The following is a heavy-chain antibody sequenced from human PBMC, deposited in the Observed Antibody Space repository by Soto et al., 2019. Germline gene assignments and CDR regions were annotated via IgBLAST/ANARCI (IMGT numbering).Heavy chain of an antibody. V-gene: IGHV4-30-2*01. CDR1: GGSISSGGYS. CDR3: ARVVSYDTPYFDY. CDR2: IYHSGST. D-gene: IGHD3-22*01. J-gene: IGHJ4*02. Sequence: PSETLSLTCAVSGGSISSGGYSWSWIRQPPGKGLEWIGYIYHSGSTYYNPSLKSRVTISVDRSKNQFSLKLSSVTAADTAVYYCARVVSYDTPYFDYWGQGTLVTVSS.